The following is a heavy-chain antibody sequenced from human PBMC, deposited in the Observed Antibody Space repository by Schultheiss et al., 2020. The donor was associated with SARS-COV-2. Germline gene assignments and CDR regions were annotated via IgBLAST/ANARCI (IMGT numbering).Heavy chain of an antibody. J-gene: IGHJ4*02. CDR2: INPSGGST. V-gene: IGHV1-46*01. Sequence: ASVKVSCEASGFTFTNYGLSWVRQAPGQGLEWMGIINPSGGSTSYAQKFQGRVTMTRDTSTSTVYINLSSLRSEDTAVYYCARDQGLWELVNTPDNWGQGTVVTVSS. CDR3: ARDQGLWELVNTPDN. CDR1: GFTFTNYG. D-gene: IGHD1-26*01.